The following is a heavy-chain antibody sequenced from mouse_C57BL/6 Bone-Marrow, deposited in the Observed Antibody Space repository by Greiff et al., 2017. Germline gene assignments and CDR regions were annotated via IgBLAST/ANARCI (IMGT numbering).Heavy chain of an antibody. CDR2: INPNYGTT. J-gene: IGHJ4*01. V-gene: IGHV1-39*01. CDR1: GYSFTDYN. Sequence: EVKLQESGPELVKPGASVTISCKASGYSFTDYNMNWVKRSNGKSLEWIGVINPNYGTTSYNQKFKGKATLTVDQSSSTAYMQLNSLTSEDSAVYYCARGYDYDYAMDYWGQGTSVTVSS. D-gene: IGHD2-4*01. CDR3: ARGYDYDYAMDY.